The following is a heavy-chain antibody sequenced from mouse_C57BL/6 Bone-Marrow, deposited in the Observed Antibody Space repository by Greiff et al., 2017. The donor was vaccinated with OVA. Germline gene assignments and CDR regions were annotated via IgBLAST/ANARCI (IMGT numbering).Heavy chain of an antibody. CDR2: INPYNGGT. Sequence: VQLKESGPVLVKPGASVKMSCKASGYTFTDYYMNWVKQSHGKSLEWIGVINPYNGGTSYNQKFKGKATLTVDKSSSTAYMELNSLTSEDSAVYYCAREGTTVEDYAMDYWGQGTSVTVSS. D-gene: IGHD1-1*01. J-gene: IGHJ4*01. V-gene: IGHV1-19*01. CDR1: GYTFTDYY. CDR3: AREGTTVEDYAMDY.